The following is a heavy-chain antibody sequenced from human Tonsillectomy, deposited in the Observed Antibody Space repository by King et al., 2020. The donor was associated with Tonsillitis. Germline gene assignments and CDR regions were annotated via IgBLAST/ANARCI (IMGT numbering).Heavy chain of an antibody. V-gene: IGHV4-61*02. CDR2: IYTSGNT. D-gene: IGHD3-9*01. CDR1: GGSISSGGYY. Sequence: VQLQESGPGLVKPSQTLSLTCTVSGGSISSGGYYWSWIRQPAGKTLEWIGRIYTSGNTNYNPSLRGRVTISVDTSKNQFSLNLRSVTAADTAVYYCARIDSTHFDIWGQGTMVTVSS. J-gene: IGHJ3*02. CDR3: ARIDSTHFDI.